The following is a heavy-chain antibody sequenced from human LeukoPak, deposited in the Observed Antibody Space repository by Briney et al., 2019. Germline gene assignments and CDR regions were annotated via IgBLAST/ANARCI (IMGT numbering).Heavy chain of an antibody. Sequence: ASVKVSCKASGYTFTSYGISWVRQAPGQGLEWMGWISAYNGNTNYAQKLQGRVTMTTDTSTSTAYMELMSLRSDDTAVYYCARDWANSGSYNYFDYWGQGTLVTVSS. CDR1: GYTFTSYG. CDR3: ARDWANSGSYNYFDY. D-gene: IGHD1-26*01. V-gene: IGHV1-18*01. CDR2: ISAYNGNT. J-gene: IGHJ4*02.